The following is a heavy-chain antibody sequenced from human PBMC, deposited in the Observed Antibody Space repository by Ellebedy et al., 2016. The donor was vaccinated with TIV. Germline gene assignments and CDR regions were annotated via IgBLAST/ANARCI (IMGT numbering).Heavy chain of an antibody. CDR3: ARAGEGSGWYEFDY. CDR1: GFTVSSNY. J-gene: IGHJ4*02. Sequence: GESLKIPXAASGFTVSSNYMSWVRQAPGKGLEWVSVIYSGGSTYYADSVKGRFTISRDNSKNTLYLQMNSLRAEDTAVYYCARAGEGSGWYEFDYWGQGTLVTVSS. CDR2: IYSGGST. D-gene: IGHD6-19*01. V-gene: IGHV3-53*01.